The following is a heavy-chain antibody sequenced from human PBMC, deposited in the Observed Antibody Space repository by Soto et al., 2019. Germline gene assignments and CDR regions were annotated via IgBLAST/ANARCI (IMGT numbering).Heavy chain of an antibody. CDR1: GISLSSSGVG. Sequence: QITLKESGPSLLKPSQTLTLTCTFSGISLSSSGVGVVWIRQPPGKALEWLSIIFWNDDRRYSPSLKDRLIITKNTSKHQVVLSMMNVDPVDTATYYCATSTYDSSTYYYFDYWGQGTLVTVSS. CDR2: IFWNDDR. J-gene: IGHJ4*02. D-gene: IGHD3-22*01. V-gene: IGHV2-5*01. CDR3: ATSTYDSSTYYYFDY.